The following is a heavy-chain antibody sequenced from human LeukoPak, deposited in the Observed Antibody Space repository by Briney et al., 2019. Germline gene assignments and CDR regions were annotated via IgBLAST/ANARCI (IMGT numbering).Heavy chain of an antibody. CDR1: GGSFSGYY. D-gene: IGHD6-6*01. J-gene: IGHJ6*03. Sequence: SETLSLTCAVYGGSFSGYYWSWIRQPPGKGLEWIGEINHSGSTNYNPSLKSRVTISVDTSKNQFSLKLSSVTAADTAVYYCARRGLYSSSSGYYYYYYMDVWGKGTTVTVSS. V-gene: IGHV4-34*01. CDR2: INHSGST. CDR3: ARRGLYSSSSGYYYYYYMDV.